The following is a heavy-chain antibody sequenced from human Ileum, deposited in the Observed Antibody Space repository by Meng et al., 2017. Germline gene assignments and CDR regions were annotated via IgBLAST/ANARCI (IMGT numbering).Heavy chain of an antibody. CDR3: ARDWDWVVWDY. V-gene: IGHV3-74*01. J-gene: IGHJ4*02. Sequence: EGQRVESGGGLVQPGGSLTFSCAASGFTFSTYSMHWVRQAPGKGLVWVSQIKPDGRTTAYADSVKGRFTISRDNAKSTLYLEMNSLRAEDAAVYYCARDWDWVVWDYWGQGTLVTVSS. CDR1: GFTFSTYS. D-gene: IGHD3/OR15-3a*01. CDR2: IKPDGRTT.